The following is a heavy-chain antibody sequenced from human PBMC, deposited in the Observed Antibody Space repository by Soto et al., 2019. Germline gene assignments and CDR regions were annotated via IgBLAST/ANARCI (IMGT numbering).Heavy chain of an antibody. D-gene: IGHD3-22*01. J-gene: IGHJ4*02. Sequence: GESLKISCAASGFTFSNAWMNWVRQAPGKGLEWVGRIKSKTDGGTTDYAAPVKGRFTISRDDSKNTLYLQMNSLKTEDTAVYYCTTDSVITMIVVVTHYFDYWGQGTLVTVSS. CDR3: TTDSVITMIVVVTHYFDY. CDR2: IKSKTDGGTT. CDR1: GFTFSNAW. V-gene: IGHV3-15*07.